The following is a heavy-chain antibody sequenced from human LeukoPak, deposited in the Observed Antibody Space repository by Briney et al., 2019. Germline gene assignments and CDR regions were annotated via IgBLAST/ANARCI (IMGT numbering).Heavy chain of an antibody. D-gene: IGHD2-21*02. CDR3: ARGSGDWTYYFAY. V-gene: IGHV4-38-2*02. J-gene: IGHJ4*02. CDR1: GYSISSGYL. CDR2: TCQGGTT. Sequence: SGGLSLTCTVSGYSISSGYLWGGIGQPPGKGLEWIGSTCQGGTTYSNPSLKSRVIISEDTSKNQLSLKLSSVSAAETPVYYCARGSGDWTYYFAYCGQATLATVPS.